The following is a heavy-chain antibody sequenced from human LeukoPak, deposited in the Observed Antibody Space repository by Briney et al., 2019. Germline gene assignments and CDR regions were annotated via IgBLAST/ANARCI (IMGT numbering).Heavy chain of an antibody. Sequence: SETLSLTCSVSGGSISSYYWSWIRQPPGKGLEWIGEINHSGSTNYNPSLKSRVTISVDTSKNQFSLKLSSVTAADTAVYYCARRRIAARRGNWFDPWGQGTLVTVSS. CDR2: INHSGST. D-gene: IGHD6-6*01. J-gene: IGHJ5*02. V-gene: IGHV4-34*01. CDR1: GGSISSYY. CDR3: ARRRIAARRGNWFDP.